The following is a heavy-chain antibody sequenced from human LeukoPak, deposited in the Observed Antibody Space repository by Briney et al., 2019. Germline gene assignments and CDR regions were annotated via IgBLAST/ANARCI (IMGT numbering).Heavy chain of an antibody. Sequence: SETLSLTCTVSGGSISSYYWSWIRQPPGKGLEWIGYIYYSGSTNYNPSLKSRVPISVDTSKNQFSLKLSSVTAADTAVYYCARGSPRRDFWSGYNYYFDYWGQGTLVTVSS. CDR1: GGSISSYY. CDR3: ARGSPRRDFWSGYNYYFDY. J-gene: IGHJ4*02. CDR2: IYYSGST. V-gene: IGHV4-59*01. D-gene: IGHD3-3*01.